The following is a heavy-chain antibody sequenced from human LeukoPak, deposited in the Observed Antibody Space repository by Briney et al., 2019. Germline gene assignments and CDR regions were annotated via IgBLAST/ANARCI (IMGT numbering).Heavy chain of an antibody. CDR2: INWNGGST. V-gene: IGHV3-20*04. CDR3: ARSHSGSYGDAFDI. J-gene: IGHJ3*02. Sequence: PGGSLRLSCAASGFTFDDYGMSWVRQAPGKGLEWVSGINWNGGSTGYADSVKGRFTISRDNAKNSLYLQMNSLRAEDTALYYCARSHSGSYGDAFDIWGQGTMVTVSS. D-gene: IGHD1-26*01. CDR1: GFTFDDYG.